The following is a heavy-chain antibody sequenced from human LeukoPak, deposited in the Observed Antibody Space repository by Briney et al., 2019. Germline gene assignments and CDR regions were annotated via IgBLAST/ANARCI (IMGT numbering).Heavy chain of an antibody. Sequence: GGSLRLSCAASGFTFSSYAMSWVRQAPGKGLEWVSGISGSGVSTYYADSVKGRFTISRDNSKNTLYLQMNSLRAEDTAVYYCAKDEGATGWFGSPGNWFDPWGQGTLVTVSS. V-gene: IGHV3-23*01. D-gene: IGHD3-10*01. CDR3: AKDEGATGWFGSPGNWFDP. CDR2: ISGSGVST. J-gene: IGHJ5*02. CDR1: GFTFSSYA.